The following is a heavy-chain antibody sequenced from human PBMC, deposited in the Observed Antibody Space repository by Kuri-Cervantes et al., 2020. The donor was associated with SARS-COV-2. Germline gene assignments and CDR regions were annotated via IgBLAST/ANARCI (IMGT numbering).Heavy chain of an antibody. CDR3: QAQLTFGGVFAQDDY. CDR1: GFTFGDYA. D-gene: IGHD3-16*02. J-gene: IGHJ4*02. V-gene: IGHV3-30*02. Sequence: GGSLRLSCTASGFTFGDYAMSWVRQAPGKGLEWVAFIRYDGSNEYYADSVKGRFTISRDNSKNTLYLQMNSLRAEDTAVYYCQAQLTFGGVFAQDDYWGQGTLVTVSS. CDR2: IRYDGSNE.